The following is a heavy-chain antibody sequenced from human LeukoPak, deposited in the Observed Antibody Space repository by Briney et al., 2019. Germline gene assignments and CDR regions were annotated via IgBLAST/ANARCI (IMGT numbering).Heavy chain of an antibody. CDR3: ARRIAAAENYYYYYMDV. CDR1: GGSISSSSYY. Sequence: SETLSLTCTVSGGSISSSSYYWGWIRQPPGKGLEWIGSIYYSGSTYYNPSLKSRVTISVDTSKNQFSLKLSSVTAADTAVYYCARRIAAAENYYYYYMDVWGKGTTVTVSS. D-gene: IGHD6-13*01. J-gene: IGHJ6*03. V-gene: IGHV4-39*07. CDR2: IYYSGST.